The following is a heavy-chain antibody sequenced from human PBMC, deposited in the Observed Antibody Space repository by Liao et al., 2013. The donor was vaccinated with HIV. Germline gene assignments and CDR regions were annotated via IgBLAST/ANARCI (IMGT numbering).Heavy chain of an antibody. D-gene: IGHD6-19*01. CDR3: ARRGPDSGWSPDY. CDR1: GGPINSGTHY. V-gene: IGHV4-61*02. CDR2: FLNSGSS. J-gene: IGHJ4*02. Sequence: QVQLQESGPGLVNPSQTLTLSCTVSGGPINSGTHYWSWIRQPPGKGLEWIGRFLNSGSSNYNPSLESRVTISVDTSKRQISLRLSSVTAADTAVYYCARRGPDSGWSPDYWGQGTLVTVSS.